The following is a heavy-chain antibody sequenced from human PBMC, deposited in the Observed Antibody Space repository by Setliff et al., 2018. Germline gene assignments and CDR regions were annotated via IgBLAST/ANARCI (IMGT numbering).Heavy chain of an antibody. CDR2: INTNTGNP. J-gene: IGHJ6*03. Sequence: ALVKVSCKASGYTFSSYAMGWMRQAPGQRLEWMGWINTNTGNPSYAQDFTGRLVFSLDTSVSTAYLQISSLKAEDSAVYYCARASRFGTTVWKGDYYMDVWGKGTTVTVSS. CDR3: ARASRFGTTVWKGDYYMDV. V-gene: IGHV7-4-1*02. CDR1: GYTFSSYA. D-gene: IGHD4-4*01.